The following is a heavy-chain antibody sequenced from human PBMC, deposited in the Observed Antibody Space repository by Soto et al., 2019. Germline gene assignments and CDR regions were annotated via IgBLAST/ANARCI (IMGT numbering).Heavy chain of an antibody. V-gene: IGHV3-23*01. CDR1: GFTFSSYA. D-gene: IGHD6-6*01. CDR2: ISGSGSST. CDR3: AKGPTWYSRSFPLYYFYY. Sequence: GGSLRLSCAASGFTFSSYAMNWVRQAPGKGLEWVSTISGSGSSTYYADSVKGQSTLSRDNSKSTLYLQMNRLRADDTAIYYCAKGPTWYSRSFPLYYFYYWGQGTLVTVSS. J-gene: IGHJ4*02.